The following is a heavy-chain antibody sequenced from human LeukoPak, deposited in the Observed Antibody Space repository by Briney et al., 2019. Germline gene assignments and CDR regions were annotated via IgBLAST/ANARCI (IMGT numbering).Heavy chain of an antibody. Sequence: GESLKISCKGSGYSFTSYWIGWVRQMPGKGMEWMGIIYPGDSDTRYSPSFQGQVIISADKSISTAYLQWSSLKASDTAMYFCARRVLHSYGRKAFDVWGQGTMVTVSS. J-gene: IGHJ3*01. CDR1: GYSFTSYW. CDR2: IYPGDSDT. V-gene: IGHV5-51*06. CDR3: ARRVLHSYGRKAFDV. D-gene: IGHD3-16*01.